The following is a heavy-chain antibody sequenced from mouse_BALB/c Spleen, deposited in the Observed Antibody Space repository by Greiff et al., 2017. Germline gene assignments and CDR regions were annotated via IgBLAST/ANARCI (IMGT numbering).Heavy chain of an antibody. CDR2: ISNLAYSI. V-gene: IGHV5-15*02. CDR3: ARDPSYDGRAY. Sequence: DVKLVESGGGLVQPGGSRKLSCAASGFTFSDYGMAWVRQAPGKGPEWVAFISNLAYSIYYADTVTGRFTISRENAKNTLYLEMSSLRSEDTAMYYCARDPSYDGRAYWGQGTLVTVSA. J-gene: IGHJ3*01. D-gene: IGHD2-3*01. CDR1: GFTFSDYG.